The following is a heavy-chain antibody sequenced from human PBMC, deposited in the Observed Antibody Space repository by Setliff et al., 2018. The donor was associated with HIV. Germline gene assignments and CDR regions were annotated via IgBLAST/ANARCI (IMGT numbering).Heavy chain of an antibody. Sequence: SETLSLTCTVSGGSISNYYWSWIRQSPEKGLEWIGYIHYSGSTNYNPSLKSRVTISLDTSKNQFSLKLSYVTAADTAIYYCARLRGMEWELIGLDYWGRGTLVTVSS. D-gene: IGHD1-26*01. J-gene: IGHJ4*02. V-gene: IGHV4-59*01. CDR2: IHYSGST. CDR3: ARLRGMEWELIGLDY. CDR1: GGSISNYY.